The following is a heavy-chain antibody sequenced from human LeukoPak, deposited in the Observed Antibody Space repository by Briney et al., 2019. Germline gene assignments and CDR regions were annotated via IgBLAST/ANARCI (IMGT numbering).Heavy chain of an antibody. CDR1: GFRLSSDY. Sequence: GESLRLSCAASGFRLSSDYMSWVRQALGKGLEWVSFVYNGDTYYADSAKGRFTISSDNSKNTLYLQMNNLRAEDTAVYYCSTAPAWDLLYYNWGQGTLVTVSS. D-gene: IGHD1-26*01. CDR2: VYNGDT. V-gene: IGHV3-53*01. J-gene: IGHJ4*02. CDR3: STAPAWDLLYYN.